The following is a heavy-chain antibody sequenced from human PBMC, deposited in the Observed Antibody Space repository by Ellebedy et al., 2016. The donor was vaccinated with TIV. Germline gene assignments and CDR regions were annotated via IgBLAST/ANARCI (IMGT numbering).Heavy chain of an antibody. CDR1: GFTFSSYV. CDR2: VYANGGIT. Sequence: GESLKISXAASGFTFSSYVMTWVRQAPGKGLEWVSSVYANGGITYYADSVKGRFTISRDNSKNTVYLQMNSLRAEDTAVYYCARDGRFWSGPPNWFDPWGQGTLVTVSS. V-gene: IGHV3-23*01. J-gene: IGHJ5*02. D-gene: IGHD2-8*02. CDR3: ARDGRFWSGPPNWFDP.